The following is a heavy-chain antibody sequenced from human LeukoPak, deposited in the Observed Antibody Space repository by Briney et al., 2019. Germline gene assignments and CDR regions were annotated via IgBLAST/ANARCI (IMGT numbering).Heavy chain of an antibody. D-gene: IGHD2-15*01. CDR3: TKDAFPINLLLDPFHI. CDR2: ISGPGDST. V-gene: IGHV3-23*01. Sequence: GGSLRLSCAASGFTFSNFAMNWVRQAPGKGLEWVSGISGPGDSTYYADSVKGRFTISRDNSKNTLYLQMNSLRAEDTAIYYWTKDAFPINLLLDPFHIWGQETIVPVSS. CDR1: GFTFSNFA. J-gene: IGHJ3*02.